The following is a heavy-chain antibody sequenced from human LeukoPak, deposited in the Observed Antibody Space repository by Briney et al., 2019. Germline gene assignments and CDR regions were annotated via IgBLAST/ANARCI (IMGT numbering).Heavy chain of an antibody. D-gene: IGHD6-6*01. V-gene: IGHV3-11*01. CDR1: GFTFSDYY. Sequence: GGSLRLSCAASGFTFSDYYMSWIRQAPGKGLEWVSYISSSGSTIYYADSVKGRFTISRDNAENSLYLQMNSLRAEDTAVYYCARGYYSSSSGRYFDLWGRGTLVTVSS. CDR2: ISSSGSTI. J-gene: IGHJ2*01. CDR3: ARGYYSSSSGRYFDL.